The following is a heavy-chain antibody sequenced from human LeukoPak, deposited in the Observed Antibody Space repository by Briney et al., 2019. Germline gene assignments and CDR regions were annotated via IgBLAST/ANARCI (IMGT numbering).Heavy chain of an antibody. D-gene: IGHD5-18*01. CDR2: ISSSSSYI. V-gene: IGHV3-21*01. CDR3: ARDPLIYSAFDY. J-gene: IGHJ4*02. CDR1: GFTFSSYS. Sequence: GSLRLSCAASGFTFSSYSTNWVRQAPGKGLEWVSSISSSSSYIYYADSVKGRFTISRGNAKNSLYLQMNSLRAEDTAVYYCARDPLIYSAFDYWGQGTLVTVSS.